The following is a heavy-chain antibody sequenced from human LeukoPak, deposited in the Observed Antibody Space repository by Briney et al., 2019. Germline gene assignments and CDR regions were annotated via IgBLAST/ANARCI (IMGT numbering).Heavy chain of an antibody. J-gene: IGHJ4*02. D-gene: IGHD3-10*01. Sequence: GGPLRLSCAASGFTFSSYGMHWVRQAPGKGLEWVSYISSSSSTIYYADSVKGRFTISRDSAKNSLYLQMNSLRAEDTAVYYCARVGGHWGQGTLVTVSS. V-gene: IGHV3-48*01. CDR3: ARVGGH. CDR1: GFTFSSYG. CDR2: ISSSSSTI.